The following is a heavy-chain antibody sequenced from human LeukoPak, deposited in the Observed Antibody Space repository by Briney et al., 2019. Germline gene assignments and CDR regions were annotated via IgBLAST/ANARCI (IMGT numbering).Heavy chain of an antibody. CDR3: AGIYDTPRGF. CDR1: GGSISNNRYY. D-gene: IGHD3-22*01. Sequence: PSETLSLTCTVSGGSISNNRYYWGWIRQPPGKGLEWIGSIYYSGTTYHNPSLKSRLTISVDTTKNQFSVRLSSVTAADTAVYYCAGIYDTPRGFWGRGTLVTVSS. CDR2: IYYSGTT. V-gene: IGHV4-39*01. J-gene: IGHJ4*02.